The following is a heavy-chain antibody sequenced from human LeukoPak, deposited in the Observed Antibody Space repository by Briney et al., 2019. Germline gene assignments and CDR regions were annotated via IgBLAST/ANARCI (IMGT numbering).Heavy chain of an antibody. CDR3: AREVITGNFDY. J-gene: IGHJ4*02. CDR2: IYHSGST. Sequence: SETLSLTCTVSGGSDSSGSCFWSWIRQPPGKELEWIGHIYHSGSTIYNPSFKSRVTISVDMSKNQFSLRLTSGTAADTAVYYCAREVITGNFDYWGQGTLVTVSS. V-gene: IGHV4-61*01. CDR1: GGSDSSGSCF. D-gene: IGHD1-20*01.